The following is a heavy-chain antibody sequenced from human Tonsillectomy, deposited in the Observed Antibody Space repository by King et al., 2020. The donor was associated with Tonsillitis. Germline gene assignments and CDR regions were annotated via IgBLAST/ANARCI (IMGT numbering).Heavy chain of an antibody. V-gene: IGHV4-39*07. CDR3: ARLLQQLARLYFDY. Sequence: VQLQESGPGLVKPSETLSLTCTVSGGSISTTSYYWGWIRQPPGKGLEWIGNIYYSGSTYYNPSLKSRVTISVDTSKNQFSLKLSSVTAADTAVYYCARLLQQLARLYFDYWGQGTLFTVSS. D-gene: IGHD6-13*01. J-gene: IGHJ4*02. CDR1: GGSISTTSYY. CDR2: IYYSGST.